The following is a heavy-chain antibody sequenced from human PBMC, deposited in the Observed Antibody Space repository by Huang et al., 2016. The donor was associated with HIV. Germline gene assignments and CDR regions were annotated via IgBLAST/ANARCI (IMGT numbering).Heavy chain of an antibody. CDR3: ARDPGSGWFGSHGAVDF. Sequence: EVQLVESGGGWVEPGGSLILSCAASGFTFWTYSMSWVRQVPGKGLEWVAYISSSSSTLDYRDSVKGRFIISRDNDKSSLYLQRNSLRAEDTAVYFCARDPGSGWFGSHGAVDFWGQGTLVTVSS. V-gene: IGHV3-48*01. CDR1: GFTFWTYS. CDR2: ISSSSSTL. J-gene: IGHJ4*02. D-gene: IGHD6-19*01.